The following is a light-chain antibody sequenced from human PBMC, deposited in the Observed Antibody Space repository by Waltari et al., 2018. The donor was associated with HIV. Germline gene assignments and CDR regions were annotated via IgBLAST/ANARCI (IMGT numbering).Light chain of an antibody. V-gene: IGKV3-20*01. Sequence: EIVLTQSPGTLSLSPGERATLSCRASQSVSSTYLAWYQQKPGQAPRLLMYGASTRATDIPDRFSGSGSGTDFTLTISRLEPEDFAVYYCQQYGRPPRTFGRGTEVEIK. CDR1: QSVSSTY. CDR2: GAS. CDR3: QQYGRPPRT. J-gene: IGKJ4*02.